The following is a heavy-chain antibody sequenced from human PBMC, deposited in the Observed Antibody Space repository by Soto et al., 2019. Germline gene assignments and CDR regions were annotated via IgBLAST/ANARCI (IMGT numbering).Heavy chain of an antibody. Sequence: PSETLSLTCAVYVGSFSRYYWGWFRQPPGKGLEWIGEINHSGSTNYNPSLKSRVTISVDTSKNQFSLKLSSVTAADTAVYYCAGGSNRLTYYYSYYGMDGWGQGNTVTVS. J-gene: IGHJ6*02. CDR1: VGSFSRYY. CDR2: INHSGST. D-gene: IGHD4-4*01. V-gene: IGHV4-34*01. CDR3: AGGSNRLTYYYSYYGMDG.